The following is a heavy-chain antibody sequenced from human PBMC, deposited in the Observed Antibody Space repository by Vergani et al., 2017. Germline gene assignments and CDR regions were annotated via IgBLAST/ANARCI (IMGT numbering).Heavy chain of an antibody. D-gene: IGHD3-10*01. J-gene: IGHJ5*02. CDR3: ARDLGVTMVRGDLRNWFDP. CDR2: IYYSGST. Sequence: QVQLQESGPGLVKPSQTLSLTCTVSGGSISSGGYYWSWIRQHPGKGLEWIGYIYYSGSTYYNPSLKSRVTISVDTSKNQFSLKLSSVTAADTAVYYCARDLGVTMVRGDLRNWFDPWGQGTLVTVSS. CDR1: GGSISSGGYY. V-gene: IGHV4-30-4*08.